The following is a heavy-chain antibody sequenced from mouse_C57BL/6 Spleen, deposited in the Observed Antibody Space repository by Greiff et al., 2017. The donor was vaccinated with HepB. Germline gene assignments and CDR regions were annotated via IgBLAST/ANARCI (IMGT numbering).Heavy chain of an antibody. CDR3: AYDSYAMDY. J-gene: IGHJ4*01. Sequence: VQLQQPGAELVRPGPSVKLSCKASGYTFTSYWMHWVKQRPGQGLEWIGVIDPSDSYTNYNQKFKGKATLTVDTSSSTAYMQLSSLTSEDSAVYYCAYDSYAMDYWGQGTSVTVSS. D-gene: IGHD2-4*01. CDR1: GYTFTSYW. V-gene: IGHV1-59*01. CDR2: IDPSDSYT.